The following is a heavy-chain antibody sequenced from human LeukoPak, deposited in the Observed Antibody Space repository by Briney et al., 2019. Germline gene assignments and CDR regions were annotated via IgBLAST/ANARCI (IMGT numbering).Heavy chain of an antibody. CDR3: AKAKDRGYDTNFDY. V-gene: IGHV3-23*01. D-gene: IGHD5-12*01. CDR1: GFTFSSYA. CDR2: ISGSGGST. Sequence: GGSLRLSCAASGFTFSSYAMSWVRQAPGKGLEWVSAISGSGGSTYYADSVKGRFTISRDNSKNTLYLQMDSLRAEDTAVYYCAKAKDRGYDTNFDYWGQGTLVTVSS. J-gene: IGHJ4*02.